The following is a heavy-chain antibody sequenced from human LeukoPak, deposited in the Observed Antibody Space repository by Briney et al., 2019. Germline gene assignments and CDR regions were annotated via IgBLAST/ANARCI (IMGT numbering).Heavy chain of an antibody. CDR2: ISSSSSYI. D-gene: IGHD3-3*01. CDR1: GFTFSSYS. J-gene: IGHJ4*02. CDR3: AGTYYDFWSGYYAEPDY. V-gene: IGHV3-21*01. Sequence: GGSLRLSCAASGFTFSSYSMNWVRQAPGKGLGWVSSISSSSSYIYYADSVKGRFTISRDNAKNSLYLQMNSLRAEDTAVYHCAGTYYDFWSGYYAEPDYWGQGTLVTVSS.